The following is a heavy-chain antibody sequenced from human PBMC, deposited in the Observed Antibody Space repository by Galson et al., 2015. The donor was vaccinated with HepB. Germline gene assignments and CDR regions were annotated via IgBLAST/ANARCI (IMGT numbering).Heavy chain of an antibody. D-gene: IGHD6-13*01. CDR2: VSSSGSSM. CDR3: AKGHGSGSWLVDY. Sequence: SLRLSCAASGFSFSSYTMNWIRQTPGKGLEWVSWVSSSGSSMDSADPVKGRFTISRDNAKNALYLQMNNLRDEDTAVYYCAKGHGSGSWLVDYWGQGTLVTVSS. CDR1: GFSFSSYT. V-gene: IGHV3-48*02. J-gene: IGHJ4*02.